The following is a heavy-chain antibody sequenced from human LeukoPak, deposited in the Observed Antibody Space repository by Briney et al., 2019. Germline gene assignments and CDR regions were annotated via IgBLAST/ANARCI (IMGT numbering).Heavy chain of an antibody. D-gene: IGHD2-21*01. Sequence: SGGSLRLSCAASGFTFSSYSMNWVRQAPGKGLEWVSYISSSSSTIYYADSVKGRFTISRDNAKSSLYLQMNSLRAEDTAVYYCARGRGGRLFPLFDYWGQGTLVTVSS. CDR3: ARGRGGRLFPLFDY. V-gene: IGHV3-48*01. CDR2: ISSSSSTI. CDR1: GFTFSSYS. J-gene: IGHJ4*02.